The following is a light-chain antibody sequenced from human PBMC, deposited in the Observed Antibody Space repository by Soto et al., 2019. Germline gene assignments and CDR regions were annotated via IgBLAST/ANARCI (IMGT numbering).Light chain of an antibody. CDR3: QQRSNWPST. J-gene: IGKJ5*01. V-gene: IGKV3D-20*02. CDR1: QSVSSSY. Sequence: EIVLTQSPGTLSLSPGERATLSCRASQSVSSSYLAWYQQKPGQAPRLLIYGASSRATGIPDRFSGSGSGTDFTLTISRLEPEVFAVYYCQQRSNWPSTFGQGTRLEIK. CDR2: GAS.